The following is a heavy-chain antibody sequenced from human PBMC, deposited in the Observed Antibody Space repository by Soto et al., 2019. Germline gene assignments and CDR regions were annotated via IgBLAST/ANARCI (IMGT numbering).Heavy chain of an antibody. CDR2: ISHDGSKT. D-gene: IGHD3-22*01. CDR1: GFTFSAYS. Sequence: QVQLVESGGGVVQPGRSLRLSCAASGFTFSAYSIHWVRQAPGKGLDWVAVISHDGSKTNYADSVKGRFTISRDNSKDTVSLQMNSLRAEDTAVYYCAKDTYYYSSRGYYVFDSWGQGTLVTVSS. V-gene: IGHV3-30*18. CDR3: AKDTYYYSSRGYYVFDS. J-gene: IGHJ4*02.